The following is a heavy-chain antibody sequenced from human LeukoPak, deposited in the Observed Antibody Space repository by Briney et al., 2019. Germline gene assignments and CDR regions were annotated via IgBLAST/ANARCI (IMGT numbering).Heavy chain of an antibody. D-gene: IGHD3-3*01. CDR2: TYYRSKWYS. J-gene: IGHJ3*02. Sequence: SQTLSLTCAISGDSVSSNTTGWNWIRHSPSRGLEWLGRTYYRSKWYSDYAVSVKSRITINPDTSKNQFSLQLNSVTPEDTAVYYCARGGGAFDIWDQGTVVTVSS. CDR3: ARGGGAFDI. V-gene: IGHV6-1*01. CDR1: GDSVSSNTTG.